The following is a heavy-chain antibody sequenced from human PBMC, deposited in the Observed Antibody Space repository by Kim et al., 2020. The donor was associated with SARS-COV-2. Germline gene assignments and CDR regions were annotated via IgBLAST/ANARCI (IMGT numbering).Heavy chain of an antibody. V-gene: IGHV5-51*01. CDR3: ARGGDCGGDCNYDY. D-gene: IGHD2-21*02. J-gene: IGHJ4*02. Sequence: STSYEGQVTISVDNSISTAYLQWSSLKASDTAMYYCARGGDCGGDCNYDYWGQGTLVTVSS.